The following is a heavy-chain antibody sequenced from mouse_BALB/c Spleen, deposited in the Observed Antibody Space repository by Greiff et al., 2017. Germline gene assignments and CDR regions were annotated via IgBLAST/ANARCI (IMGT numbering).Heavy chain of an antibody. Sequence: DVKLVESGPGLVKPSQSLSLTCTVTGYSITSDYAWNWIRQFPGNKLEWMGYISYSGSTSYNPSLKSRISITRDTSKNQFFLQLNSVTTEDTATYYCANYYYGSSYPWFAYWGQGTLVTVSA. CDR2: ISYSGST. CDR3: ANYYYGSSYPWFAY. CDR1: GYSITSDYA. D-gene: IGHD1-1*01. J-gene: IGHJ3*01. V-gene: IGHV3-2*02.